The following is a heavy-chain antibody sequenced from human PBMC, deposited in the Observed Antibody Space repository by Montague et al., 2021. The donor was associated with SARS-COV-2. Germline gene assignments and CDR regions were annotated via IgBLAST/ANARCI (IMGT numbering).Heavy chain of an antibody. CDR3: AKDPHYDFWSGYYFDY. CDR2: IYSGGSST. Sequence: SLRLSCSASGFTFSNYAMSWVRQAPGKGLEWVSVIYSGGSSTYYADSVKGRFIISRDNSKNTLYLQMNSLRAEGTAVYYCAKDPHYDFWSGYYFDYWGQGTLVTVSS. D-gene: IGHD3-3*01. CDR1: GFTFSNYA. V-gene: IGHV3-23*03. J-gene: IGHJ4*02.